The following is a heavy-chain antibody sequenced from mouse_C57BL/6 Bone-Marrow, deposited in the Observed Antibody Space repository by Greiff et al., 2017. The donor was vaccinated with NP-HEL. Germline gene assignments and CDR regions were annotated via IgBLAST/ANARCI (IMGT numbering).Heavy chain of an antibody. Sequence: VQLQQSGAELVRPGTSVKLSCKASGYTFTNYWIGWAKQRPGHGLEWIGDIYPGGGYTNYNEKFKGKATLTAYKSSSTAYMHFSSLTSEDSAIYYCARRGYAMDYWGQGTSVTVSS. V-gene: IGHV1-63*01. CDR2: IYPGGGYT. J-gene: IGHJ4*01. CDR1: GYTFTNYW. CDR3: ARRGYAMDY.